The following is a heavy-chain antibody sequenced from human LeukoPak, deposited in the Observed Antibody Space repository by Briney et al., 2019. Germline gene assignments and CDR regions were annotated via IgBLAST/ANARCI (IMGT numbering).Heavy chain of an antibody. D-gene: IGHD3-22*01. V-gene: IGHV1-46*01. CDR3: ARDPYDSSGSYLERYGMDV. CDR1: RYTFTSYF. CDR2: INPSGGST. J-gene: IGHJ6*02. Sequence: ASVKVSCKASRYTFTSYFMHWVRQAPGQGLEWMGIINPSGGSTSYAQKFQGRVTMTRDTSTSTVYMELSSLRSEDTAVYYCARDPYDSSGSYLERYGMDVWGQGTTVTVSS.